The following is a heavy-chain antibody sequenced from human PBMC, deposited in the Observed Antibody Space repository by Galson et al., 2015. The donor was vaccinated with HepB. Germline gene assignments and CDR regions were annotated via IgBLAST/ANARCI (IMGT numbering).Heavy chain of an antibody. D-gene: IGHD3-9*01. V-gene: IGHV3-66*01. Sequence: SLRLSCAASGFTVSSNYMNWVRQAPGKRLEWVSVIYSGSSRSTYYAESVKGRFTISRDNSRNTLYLQMNSLRAEDTAVYYCAGDTTGYYRLGGGMDVWGQGTTVTVSS. CDR1: GFTVSSNY. J-gene: IGHJ6*02. CDR3: AGDTTGYYRLGGGMDV. CDR2: IYSGSSRST.